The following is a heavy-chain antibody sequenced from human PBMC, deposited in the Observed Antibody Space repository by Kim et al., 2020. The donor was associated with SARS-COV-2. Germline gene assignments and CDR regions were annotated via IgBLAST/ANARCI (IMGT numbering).Heavy chain of an antibody. CDR2: IYHSGST. Sequence: SETLSLTCAVSGGSISSGGYSWSWIRQPPGKGLEWIGYIYHSGSTYYNPSLKSRVTISVDRSKNQFSLKLSSVTAADTAVYYCARDLAAAGHYFDYWGQG. D-gene: IGHD6-13*01. V-gene: IGHV4-30-2*01. CDR1: GGSISSGGYS. CDR3: ARDLAAAGHYFDY. J-gene: IGHJ4*01.